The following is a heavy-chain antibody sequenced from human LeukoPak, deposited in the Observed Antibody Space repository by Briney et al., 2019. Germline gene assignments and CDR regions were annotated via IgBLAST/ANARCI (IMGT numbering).Heavy chain of an antibody. J-gene: IGHJ4*02. CDR1: GFSFSDHW. CDR3: ARDLGWLQSDY. Sequence: PGGSLRLSCVAFGFSFSDHWMNWFRQAPGKGLEWVATIKKDGSEQYYVDSMKGRFTISRDNAKNSVYLQINSLRAEDTAVYYCARDLGWLQSDYWGQGTLVTVSS. V-gene: IGHV3-7*01. CDR2: IKKDGSEQ. D-gene: IGHD5-24*01.